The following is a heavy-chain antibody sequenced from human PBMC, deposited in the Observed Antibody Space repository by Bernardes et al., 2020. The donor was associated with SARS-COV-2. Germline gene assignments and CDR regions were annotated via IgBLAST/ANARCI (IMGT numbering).Heavy chain of an antibody. D-gene: IGHD3-3*01. CDR3: ASMESKGAFDI. J-gene: IGHJ3*02. CDR2: INSDGSST. Sequence: GGSLRLSCAASGFTFSSYWMHWVRQAPGKGLVWVSRINSDGSSTSYADSVKGRFTISRDNAKNTLYLQMNSLRAEDTAVYYCASMESKGAFDIWGQGTMVTVPS. V-gene: IGHV3-74*01. CDR1: GFTFSSYW.